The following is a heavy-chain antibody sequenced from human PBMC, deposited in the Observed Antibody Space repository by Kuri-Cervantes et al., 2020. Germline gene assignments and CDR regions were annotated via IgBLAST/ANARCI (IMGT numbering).Heavy chain of an antibody. CDR3: ARVFVEAAASTQTFDP. V-gene: IGHV4-30-2*01. CDR2: IYHSGST. CDR1: GGSISSGGYS. J-gene: IGHJ5*02. D-gene: IGHD6-13*01. Sequence: SETLSLTCAVSGGSISSGGYSWSWIRQPPGKGLEWIGYIYHSGSTYYNPSLKSRVTISVDRSKNQFSLKLSSVTAADTAVYYCARVFVEAAASTQTFDPWGQGTLVTVSS.